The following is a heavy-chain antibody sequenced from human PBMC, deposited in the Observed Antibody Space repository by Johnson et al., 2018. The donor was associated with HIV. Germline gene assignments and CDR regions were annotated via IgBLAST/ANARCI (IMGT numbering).Heavy chain of an antibody. CDR2: ISNDGSNK. V-gene: IGHV3-30*07. Sequence: QMLLVESGGVVVQPGGSLRLSCAASGFTFDDYAMHWVRQAPGKGLEWVTVISNDGSNKLYADSVKGRFTISRDNAKNSLYLQMNSLRAEDTAVYYCARGRNAFDIWGQGTMVTVSS. J-gene: IGHJ3*02. CDR3: ARGRNAFDI. CDR1: GFTFDDYA.